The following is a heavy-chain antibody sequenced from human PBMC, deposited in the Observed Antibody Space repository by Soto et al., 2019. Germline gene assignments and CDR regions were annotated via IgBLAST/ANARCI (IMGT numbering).Heavy chain of an antibody. CDR1: GFTFSSYA. Sequence: HPGGSLRLSCAASGFTFSSYAMSWVRQAPGKGLEWVSAISGSGGSTYYADSVKGRFTISRDNSKNTLYLQTNSLRAEDTAVYYCAKIGRGRNRYFEWLLSSYWGQGTLVTVS. CDR3: AKIGRGRNRYFEWLLSSY. V-gene: IGHV3-23*01. CDR2: ISGSGGST. D-gene: IGHD3-9*01. J-gene: IGHJ4*02.